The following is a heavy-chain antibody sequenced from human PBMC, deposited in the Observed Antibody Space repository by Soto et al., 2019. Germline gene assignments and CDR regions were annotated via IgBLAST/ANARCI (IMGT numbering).Heavy chain of an antibody. CDR1: GGSISSGDYY. CDR2: IYYSGST. CDR3: ARDRSGYDASFDY. Sequence: SETLSLTCTVSGGSISSGDYYWSWIRQPPGKGLEWIGYIYYSGSTYYNPSLKSRVTISVDTSKNQFSLKLSSVTAADTAVYYCARDRSGYDASFDYWGQGTLVTVSS. D-gene: IGHD5-12*01. V-gene: IGHV4-30-4*01. J-gene: IGHJ4*02.